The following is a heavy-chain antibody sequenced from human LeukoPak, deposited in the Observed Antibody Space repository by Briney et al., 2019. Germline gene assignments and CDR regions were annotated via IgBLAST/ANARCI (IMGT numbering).Heavy chain of an antibody. Sequence: SVKVSCKASGGTFSSYAISWVQQAPGQGLEWMGGIIPIIGTANYAQKFQGRVTITADESTSTAYMELSSLRSEDTAVYYCAKVPRYDILGPGHYYYYGMDVWGQGTTVTVSS. CDR3: AKVPRYDILGPGHYYYYGMDV. D-gene: IGHD3-9*01. J-gene: IGHJ6*02. CDR2: IIPIIGTA. V-gene: IGHV1-69*13. CDR1: GGTFSSYA.